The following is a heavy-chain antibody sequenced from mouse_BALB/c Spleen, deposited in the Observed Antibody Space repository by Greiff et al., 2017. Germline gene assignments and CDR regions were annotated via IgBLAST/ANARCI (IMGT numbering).Heavy chain of an antibody. CDR3: TREAYYDYDGWYFDV. CDR2: IYPGSGST. J-gene: IGHJ1*01. CDR1: GYTFTSYW. D-gene: IGHD2-4*01. V-gene: IGHV1S22*01. Sequence: LQQPGSELVRPGASVKLSCKASGYTFTSYWMHWVKQRHGQGLEWIGNIYPGSGSTNYDEKFKSKGTLTVDTSSSTAYMHLSSLTSEDSAVYYCTREAYYDYDGWYFDVWGAGTTVTVSS.